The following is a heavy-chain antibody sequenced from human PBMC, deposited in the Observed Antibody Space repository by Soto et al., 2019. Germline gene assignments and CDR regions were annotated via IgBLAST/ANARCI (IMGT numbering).Heavy chain of an antibody. D-gene: IGHD6-13*01. J-gene: IGHJ6*02. V-gene: IGHV3-43*01. CDR3: AKDKVAAAGPDYYYGMDV. Sequence: ESGGVVVQPGGSLRLSCAASGFTFDDYTMHWVRQAPGKGLEWVSLISWDGGSTYYADSVKGRFTISRDNSKNSLYLQMNSLRTEDTALYYCAKDKVAAAGPDYYYGMDVWGQGTTVTVSS. CDR1: GFTFDDYT. CDR2: ISWDGGST.